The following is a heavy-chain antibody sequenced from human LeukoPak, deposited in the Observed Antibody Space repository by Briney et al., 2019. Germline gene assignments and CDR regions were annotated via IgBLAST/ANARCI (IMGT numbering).Heavy chain of an antibody. Sequence: SETLSLTCTVSSGSISTYYWSWIRQPPGKGLEWVGYVFYTGSPNYNPSLESRVTISLDTPKNQFSLKLTSVTAADTAVYFCARRMTTGTTSHYFDYWGQGTLVTVSS. V-gene: IGHV4-59*01. CDR2: VFYTGSP. J-gene: IGHJ4*02. CDR1: SGSISTYY. CDR3: ARRMTTGTTSHYFDY. D-gene: IGHD2-2*01.